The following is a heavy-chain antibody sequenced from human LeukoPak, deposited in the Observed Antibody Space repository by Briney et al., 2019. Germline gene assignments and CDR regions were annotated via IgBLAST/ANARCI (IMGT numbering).Heavy chain of an antibody. CDR2: INPSGGST. Sequence: ASVKVSCKASGYTFTSYYMHWVRQAPGQGLEWMGIINPSGGSTSYAQKFQGRVTMTRDTSTSTVYMELSSLRSEDTAVYYCARDTYYYDSSGYFFDYWGQGTLVTASS. V-gene: IGHV1-46*03. CDR3: ARDTYYYDSSGYFFDY. D-gene: IGHD3-22*01. J-gene: IGHJ4*02. CDR1: GYTFTSYY.